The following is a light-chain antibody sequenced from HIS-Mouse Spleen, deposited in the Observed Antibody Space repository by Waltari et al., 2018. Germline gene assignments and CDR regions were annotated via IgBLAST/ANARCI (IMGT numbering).Light chain of an antibody. V-gene: IGKV1-13*02. Sequence: AIQLTQPPSSLYASVGDSVPIPCRASQGISSAFAWYQQTPGKAPKLLIYDASSLESGVPSRFSGSGSGTDFTLTISSLQPEDFATYYCQQFNSYPLTFGGGTKVEIK. CDR2: DAS. CDR1: QGISSA. CDR3: QQFNSYPLT. J-gene: IGKJ4*01.